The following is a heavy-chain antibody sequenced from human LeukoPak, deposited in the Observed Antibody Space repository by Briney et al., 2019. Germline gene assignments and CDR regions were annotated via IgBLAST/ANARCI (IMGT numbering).Heavy chain of an antibody. V-gene: IGHV3-30*18. CDR1: GFTFSSYG. CDR3: AKDRPYYDSSGYYYY. Sequence: GRSLRLSCAASGFTFSSYGMHWVRQAPGKGLEWVTVISYDGSNKYYADSVKGRFTISRDNSKNTLYLQMNSLRAEYTAVYYCAKDRPYYDSSGYYYYWGQGTLVTVSS. J-gene: IGHJ4*02. D-gene: IGHD3-22*01. CDR2: ISYDGSNK.